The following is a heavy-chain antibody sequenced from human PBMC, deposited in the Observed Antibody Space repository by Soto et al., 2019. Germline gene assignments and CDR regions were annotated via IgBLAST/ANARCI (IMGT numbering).Heavy chain of an antibody. CDR2: ISGSGGST. J-gene: IGHJ4*02. Sequence: EVQLLESGGGLVQPGGSLRLSCAASGFTFSSYAMRWVRPAPGKGLEWVSAISGSGGSTYYADSVKGRFTISRDNSKNTLYLQMNSLRAEDTAVYYCARRGSGSYYDYWGQGTLVTVSS. V-gene: IGHV3-23*01. CDR1: GFTFSSYA. CDR3: ARRGSGSYYDY. D-gene: IGHD1-26*01.